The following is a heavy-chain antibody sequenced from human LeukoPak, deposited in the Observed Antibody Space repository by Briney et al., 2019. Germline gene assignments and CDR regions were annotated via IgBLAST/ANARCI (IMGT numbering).Heavy chain of an antibody. V-gene: IGHV3-15*01. CDR1: GLTFSNAW. Sequence: PGGSLRLSCAASGLTFSNAWMSWVRQAPGKGLEWVGRIKSKTDGETTDYAAPVKGRFTISRDDSKNTLYLQMNSLKTEDTAVYYCTTPDGSGYSSGWYGPWYWGQGTLVTVSS. CDR3: TTPDGSGYSSGWYGPWY. CDR2: IKSKTDGETT. J-gene: IGHJ4*02. D-gene: IGHD6-19*01.